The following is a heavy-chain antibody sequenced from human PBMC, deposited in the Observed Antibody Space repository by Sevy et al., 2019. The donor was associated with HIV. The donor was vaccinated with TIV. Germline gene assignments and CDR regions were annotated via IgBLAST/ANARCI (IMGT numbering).Heavy chain of an antibody. V-gene: IGHV3-21*01. CDR3: VKEGRDDFNPYFDY. CDR1: GFSFSSYN. J-gene: IGHJ4*02. CDR2: ISRRSDYI. D-gene: IGHD3-10*01. Sequence: GGSLRLSCAASGFSFSSYNMNWVRQAPGKGLEWVSGISRRSDYIYYAESVKGRFTSSRDNAKNSLFQQMNSLRPEDTGVYYCVKEGRDDFNPYFDYWGQGALVTVSS.